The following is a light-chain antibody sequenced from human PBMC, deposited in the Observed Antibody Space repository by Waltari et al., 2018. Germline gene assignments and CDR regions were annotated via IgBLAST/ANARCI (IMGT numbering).Light chain of an antibody. CDR3: QSFDNMLSGGVV. J-gene: IGLJ2*01. CDR1: TSNIGAGHD. V-gene: IGLV1-40*01. Sequence: QSVLTQPPSVSGTPGQRVTISCSGSTSNIGAGHDVQWYQHLPGTAPTHLIYGKYNRPSGVPDRFSGSKSGTSASLAITGLQADDEADYFCQSFDNMLSGGVVFGGGTKLAVL. CDR2: GKY.